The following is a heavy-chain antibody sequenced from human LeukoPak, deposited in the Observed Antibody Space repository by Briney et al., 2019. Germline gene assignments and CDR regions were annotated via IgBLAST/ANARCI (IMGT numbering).Heavy chain of an antibody. CDR2: INHSGST. J-gene: IGHJ4*02. Sequence: SETLSLTCAVYGGSFSGYYWSWIRQPPGKGLQWIGEINHSGSTNYNPSLKSRVTISVDTSKNQFSLKLSSVTAADPAVYYCARAPRSARFDYWGQGTLVTVSS. CDR3: ARAPRSARFDY. V-gene: IGHV4-34*01. CDR1: GGSFSGYY. D-gene: IGHD6-6*01.